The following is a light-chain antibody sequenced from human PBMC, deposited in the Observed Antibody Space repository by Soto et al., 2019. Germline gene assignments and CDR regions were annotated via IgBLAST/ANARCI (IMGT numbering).Light chain of an antibody. Sequence: QSVLTQPPSASGSPGQSVTISCTGTSSDVGRYNYVSWYQQYPGRAPKLMIYEVTKRPSGVPDRLSGSKSGNTASLPVSGLQAEDEADYYCSSYAASNNFYFVFGGGTKVTVL. CDR2: EVT. J-gene: IGLJ3*02. CDR3: SSYAASNNFYFV. CDR1: SSDVGRYNY. V-gene: IGLV2-8*01.